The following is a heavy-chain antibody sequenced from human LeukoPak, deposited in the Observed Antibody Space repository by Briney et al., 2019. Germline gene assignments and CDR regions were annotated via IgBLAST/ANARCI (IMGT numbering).Heavy chain of an antibody. D-gene: IGHD3-22*01. CDR3: AKVHYYCDSSGHFDY. CDR1: GFTFSSYA. CDR2: ISGSGGST. J-gene: IGHJ4*02. V-gene: IGHV3-23*01. Sequence: GGSLRLSCAASGFTFSSYAMSWVRQAPGKGLEWVSAISGSGGSTYYADSVKGRFTISRDNSKNTLYLQMNSLRAEDTAVYYCAKVHYYCDSSGHFDYWGQGTLVTVSS.